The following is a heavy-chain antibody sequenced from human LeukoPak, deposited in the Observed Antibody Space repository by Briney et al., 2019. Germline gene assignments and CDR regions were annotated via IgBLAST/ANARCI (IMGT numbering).Heavy chain of an antibody. J-gene: IGHJ4*02. CDR1: GGSISSYY. CDR2: IYYSGST. Sequence: PSETLSLTCTVSGGSISSYYWSWIRQPPGRGLEWIGYIYYSGSTNYNPSLKSRVTISVDTSKNQFSLKLSSVTAADTAVYYCARRGVVTGYFDYWGQGTLVTVSS. V-gene: IGHV4-59*01. D-gene: IGHD5-18*01. CDR3: ARRGVVTGYFDY.